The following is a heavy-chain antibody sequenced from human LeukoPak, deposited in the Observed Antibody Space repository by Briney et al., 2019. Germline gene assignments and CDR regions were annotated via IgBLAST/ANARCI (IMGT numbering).Heavy chain of an antibody. Sequence: GGSLRLSCAASGFTFSSYALHWVRQAPGKGLQWGAVISYDGSYRYFAYSVKGRFTISRDNCKNTLYLQMHSLRAEHTAVYYCARERVARRTYHGLEAMDVWGQGTTVPVSS. D-gene: IGHD5-12*01. CDR2: ISYDGSYR. J-gene: IGHJ6*02. V-gene: IGHV3-30*04. CDR3: ARERVARRTYHGLEAMDV. CDR1: GFTFSSYA.